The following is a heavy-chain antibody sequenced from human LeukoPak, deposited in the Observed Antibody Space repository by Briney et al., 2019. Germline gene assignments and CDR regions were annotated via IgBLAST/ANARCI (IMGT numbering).Heavy chain of an antibody. V-gene: IGHV5-51*01. Sequence: GESLQISCEGSGASFTPYWITWVRQKPGKGLEWMGIIYPGNSDTKYSPSFQGQITISADKSINTAYLQWSSLEASDTAMYYCARRKAVARISYFDSWGQGTLVTVSS. CDR3: ARRKAVARISYFDS. CDR1: GASFTPYW. CDR2: IYPGNSDT. J-gene: IGHJ4*02. D-gene: IGHD6-19*01.